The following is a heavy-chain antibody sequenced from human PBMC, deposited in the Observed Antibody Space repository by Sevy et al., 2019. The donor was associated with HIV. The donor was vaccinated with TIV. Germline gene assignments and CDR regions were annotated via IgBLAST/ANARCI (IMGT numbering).Heavy chain of an antibody. D-gene: IGHD3-3*01. CDR1: GGSISSSSYY. CDR3: ARRFPVPYDFWSGFTLGGWFDP. V-gene: IGHV4-39*01. J-gene: IGHJ5*02. CDR2: IYYSGST. Sequence: SETLSLTCTVSGGSISSSSYYWGRIRQPPGKGLEWIGSIYYSGSTYYNPSLKSRVTISVDTSKNQFSLKLSSVTAADTAVYYCARRFPVPYDFWSGFTLGGWFDPWGQGTLVTVSS.